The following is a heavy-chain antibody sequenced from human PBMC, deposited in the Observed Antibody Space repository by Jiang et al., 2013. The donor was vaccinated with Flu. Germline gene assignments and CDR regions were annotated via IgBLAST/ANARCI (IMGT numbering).Heavy chain of an antibody. Sequence: SGAEVKKPGSSVKVSCKASGGTFSSYAISWVRQAPGQGLEWMGRIIPILGIANYAQKFQGRVTITADKSTSTAYMELSSLRSEDTAVYYCARGGWFGELPKDADYYYYYGMDVWGQGTTVTVSS. CDR1: GGTFSSYA. V-gene: IGHV1-69*04. J-gene: IGHJ6*02. CDR2: IIPILGIA. CDR3: ARGGWFGELPKDADYYYYYGMDV. D-gene: IGHD3-10*01.